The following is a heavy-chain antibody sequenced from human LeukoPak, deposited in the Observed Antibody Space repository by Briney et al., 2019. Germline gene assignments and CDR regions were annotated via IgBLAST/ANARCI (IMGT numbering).Heavy chain of an antibody. CDR1: GFRFSDYA. Sequence: GGSLRLSCAAAGFRFSDYAMSWVRQAPGKGLEWVSSISGGGGSIYYADSVKGRFTISRDDSKNTLYLQMNSLRAEDTAVYYCAKDSAFDPWGQGTRVTVSS. CDR3: AKDSAFDP. V-gene: IGHV3-23*01. CDR2: ISGGGGSI. J-gene: IGHJ5*02.